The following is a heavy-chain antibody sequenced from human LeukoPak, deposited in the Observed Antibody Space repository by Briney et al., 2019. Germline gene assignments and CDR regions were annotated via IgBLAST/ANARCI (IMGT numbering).Heavy chain of an antibody. CDR3: ARGRGLAWYFDY. J-gene: IGHJ4*02. CDR1: GFTFSSYA. V-gene: IGHV3-30*01. CDR2: ISYDGSNK. Sequence: GRSLRLSCAASGFTFSSYAMHWVRQAPGKGLEWVAVISYDGSNKYYADSVKGRFTISRDNSKNTLYLQMNSLRAGDTAVYYCARGRGLAWYFDYWGQGTLVTVSS.